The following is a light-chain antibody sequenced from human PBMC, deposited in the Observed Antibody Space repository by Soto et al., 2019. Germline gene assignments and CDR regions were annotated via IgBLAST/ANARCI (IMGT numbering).Light chain of an antibody. V-gene: IGLV2-14*01. Sequence: QSALTQPASVSGSPGQSITISCTGTSSDVGAYNYVSWFEQHPGKAPKLIIYEVSHRPSGVSNRFSGSKSGNTASLTISGLQAEDEADYYCSSYTTRNTLVFGTGTKLTVL. CDR3: SSYTTRNTLV. CDR1: SSDVGAYNY. CDR2: EVS. J-gene: IGLJ1*01.